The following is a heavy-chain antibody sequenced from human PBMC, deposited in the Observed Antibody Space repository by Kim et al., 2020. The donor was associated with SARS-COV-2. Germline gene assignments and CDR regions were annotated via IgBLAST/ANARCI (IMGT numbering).Heavy chain of an antibody. CDR2: INHSGST. CDR1: GGSFSGYY. CDR3: ATNPPGYSSGWYRRGSDY. D-gene: IGHD6-19*01. V-gene: IGHV4-34*01. J-gene: IGHJ4*02. Sequence: SETLSLTCAVYGGSFSGYYWSWIRQPPEKGLEWIGEINHSGSTNYNPSLKSRVTISVDTSKNQFSLKLSSVTAADTAVYYCATNPPGYSSGWYRRGSDYWGQGTLVTVSS.